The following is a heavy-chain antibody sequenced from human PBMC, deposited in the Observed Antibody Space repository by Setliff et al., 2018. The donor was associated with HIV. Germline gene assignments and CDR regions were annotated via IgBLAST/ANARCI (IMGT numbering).Heavy chain of an antibody. CDR1: GGSLSSYH. Sequence: PSETLSLTCTVSGGSLSSYHWSWIRHRAGKGLEWIGHIYASGSTKYNPSLESRVTMSVDTSRTQFSLKLRSVTAADTAVYYCARVGASGVPSTMDYYYYMDVWGKGTTVTVSS. J-gene: IGHJ6*03. V-gene: IGHV4-4*07. D-gene: IGHD3-10*01. CDR2: IYASGST. CDR3: ARVGASGVPSTMDYYYYMDV.